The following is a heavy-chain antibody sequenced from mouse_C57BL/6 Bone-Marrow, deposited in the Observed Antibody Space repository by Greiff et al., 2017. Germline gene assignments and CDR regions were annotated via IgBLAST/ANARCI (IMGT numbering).Heavy chain of an antibody. J-gene: IGHJ2*01. CDR2: IYPGNSDT. V-gene: IGHV1-5*01. CDR1: GYTFTSYW. D-gene: IGHD4-1*01. CDR3: ELGHDY. Sequence: VQLKQSGTVLARPGASVKMSCKTSGYTFTSYWMHWVKQRPGQGLEWIGAIYPGNSDTSYNQKFKGKANLTAVTSASTAYMELSSLTNEDSAVYYCELGHDYWGQGTTLTVSS.